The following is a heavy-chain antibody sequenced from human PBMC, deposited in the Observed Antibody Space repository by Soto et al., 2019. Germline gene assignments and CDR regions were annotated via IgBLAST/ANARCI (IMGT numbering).Heavy chain of an antibody. J-gene: IGHJ5*02. Sequence: GASVKVSCKASGYTFTSYGINWVRQAPGRGLEWMGWISAYNGNTNYAQNLQGRVTMTTDTSTSTAYMELRSLRSDDTAVYYCARSYPAARYATDNWFDPWGQGTLVTVSS. D-gene: IGHD2-2*01. CDR2: ISAYNGNT. V-gene: IGHV1-18*04. CDR3: ARSYPAARYATDNWFDP. CDR1: GYTFTSYG.